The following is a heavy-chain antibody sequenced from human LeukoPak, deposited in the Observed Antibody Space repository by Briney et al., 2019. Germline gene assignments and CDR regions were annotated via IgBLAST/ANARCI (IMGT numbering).Heavy chain of an antibody. Sequence: GGSLRLSCAASGFTFSNYAMSWVRQAPGKGLEWVSAFSGSGGSTYYADSVKGRFTISRDNSKNTLYLQMNSLRAEDTAVYYCAKDQHNYGDYWGQGTLVTVSS. CDR1: GFTFSNYA. V-gene: IGHV3-23*01. CDR2: FSGSGGST. J-gene: IGHJ4*02. CDR3: AKDQHNYGDY.